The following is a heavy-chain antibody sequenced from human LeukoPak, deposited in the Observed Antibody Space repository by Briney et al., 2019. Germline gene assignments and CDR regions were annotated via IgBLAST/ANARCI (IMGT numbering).Heavy chain of an antibody. J-gene: IGHJ5*02. D-gene: IGHD3-10*01. CDR1: GFTFSSYW. Sequence: GGSLRLSCAASGFTFSSYWMSWVRQAPGKGLEWVSTMSGIGDATYYADSVKGRFTISRDNSKNTLYLQMNSLTAEDTALYYCAKEFGTFHLRGVIAWGQGTLVTVSS. CDR2: MSGIGDAT. V-gene: IGHV3-23*01. CDR3: AKEFGTFHLRGVIA.